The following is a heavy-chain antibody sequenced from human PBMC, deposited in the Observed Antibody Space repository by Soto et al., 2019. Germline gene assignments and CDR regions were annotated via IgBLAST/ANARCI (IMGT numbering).Heavy chain of an antibody. CDR2: IWYDGSNK. CDR1: GFTFSSYG. CDR3: ARDRPYCSGGSCYSFDY. Sequence: PGGSLRLSCAASGFTFSSYGMHWVRQAPGKGLEWVAVIWYDGSNKYYADSVKGRFTISRDNSKNTLYLQMNSLRGEDTAVYYCARDRPYCSGGSCYSFDYWGQGTLVTVSS. V-gene: IGHV3-33*01. D-gene: IGHD2-15*01. J-gene: IGHJ4*02.